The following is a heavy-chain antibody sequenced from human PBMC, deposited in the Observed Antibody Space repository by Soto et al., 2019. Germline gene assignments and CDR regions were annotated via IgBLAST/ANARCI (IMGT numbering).Heavy chain of an antibody. CDR3: AREGVRGMDV. CDR1: GYTFTSYD. Sequence: QVQLVQSGAEVKKPGASVKVSCKASGYTFTSYDINWVRQATGQGLEWMGWMNPNSRNTGYAQKFQGSVPSPRNTSISTAYKELSSLRSEATAVYYSAREGVRGMDVWGQGTTVTVSS. D-gene: IGHD3-16*01. J-gene: IGHJ6*02. V-gene: IGHV1-8*01. CDR2: MNPNSRNT.